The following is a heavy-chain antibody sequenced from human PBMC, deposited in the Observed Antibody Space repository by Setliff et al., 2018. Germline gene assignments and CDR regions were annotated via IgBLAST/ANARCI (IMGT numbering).Heavy chain of an antibody. J-gene: IGHJ4*02. D-gene: IGHD6-19*01. CDR2: IRSKANTYVT. Sequence: PSETLSLSCAASGFTFSGSAMHWVRQASGKGLEWIGRIRSKANTYVTAYGASVKGRFTISRDDSKNTAYLQMNSLKTEDTAVYYCATVAPGVDYFDYWGQGTLVTVSS. CDR1: GFTFSGSA. V-gene: IGHV3-73*01. CDR3: ATVAPGVDYFDY.